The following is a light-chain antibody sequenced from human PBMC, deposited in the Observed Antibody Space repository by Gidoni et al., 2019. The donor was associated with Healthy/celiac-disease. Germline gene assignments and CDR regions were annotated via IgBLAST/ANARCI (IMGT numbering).Light chain of an antibody. CDR3: QVWDSSSDHWV. Sequence: SYVLTQPPSVPVAPGKTARITCGGNKIGSKSVHWYQQKPGQAPVLVVYDDSDRPSGIPERFSGSNSGNTATLTISRVEAGDEADYYCQVWDSSSDHWVFGGGTKLTVL. J-gene: IGLJ3*02. CDR2: DDS. CDR1: KIGSKS. V-gene: IGLV3-21*03.